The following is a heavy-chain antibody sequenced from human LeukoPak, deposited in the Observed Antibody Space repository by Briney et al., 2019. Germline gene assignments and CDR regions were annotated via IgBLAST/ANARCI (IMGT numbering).Heavy chain of an antibody. CDR1: GFTFSSYA. V-gene: IGHV3-23*01. CDR3: AKGPAGRTLDY. CDR2: ISGSDGTT. Sequence: GGSLRLSCAASGFTFSSYAMSWVRQAPGKGLEWVSSISGSDGTTYYADSVKGRFTISRDNSKNTLYLQMNSLRAEDTAVYYCAKGPAGRTLDYWGQGTLVTVSS. D-gene: IGHD6-13*01. J-gene: IGHJ4*02.